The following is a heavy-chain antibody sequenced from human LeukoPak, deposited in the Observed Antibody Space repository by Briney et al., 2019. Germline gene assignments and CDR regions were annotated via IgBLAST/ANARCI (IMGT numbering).Heavy chain of an antibody. CDR1: GFTFSSYG. D-gene: IGHD6-13*01. J-gene: IGHJ4*02. V-gene: IGHV3-21*01. CDR2: ISSSSSYI. CDR3: AREILQQGVDY. Sequence: GGSLRLSCAASGFTFSSYGMNWVRQAPGKGLEWVSSISSSSSYIYYADSVKGRFTISRDNAKNSLYLQMNSLRAEDTAVYYCAREILQQGVDYWGQGTLVTVSS.